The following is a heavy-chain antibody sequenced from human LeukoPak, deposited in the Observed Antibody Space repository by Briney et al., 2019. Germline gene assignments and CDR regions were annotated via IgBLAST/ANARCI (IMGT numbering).Heavy chain of an antibody. Sequence: GGSLRLSCAASGFTFSSYSMNWVRQAPGKGLEFVSAITSNGGSTYYADSVKGRFTISRDNSKNTLYLQMSSLRAEDTAAYYCVTVGMTSIWSYLRFDPRGQGTLVSVSS. D-gene: IGHD1-26*01. J-gene: IGHJ5*02. CDR3: VTVGMTSIWSYLRFDP. CDR1: GFTFSSYS. V-gene: IGHV3-64D*08. CDR2: ITSNGGST.